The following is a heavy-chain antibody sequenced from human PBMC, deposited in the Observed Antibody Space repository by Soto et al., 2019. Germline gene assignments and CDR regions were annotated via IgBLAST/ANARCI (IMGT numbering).Heavy chain of an antibody. V-gene: IGHV3-66*01. CDR1: GFTVSSNY. CDR2: IYSGGST. J-gene: IGHJ4*02. Sequence: EVQLVESGGGLVQPGGSLRLSCAASGFTVSSNYMSWVRQAPGKVLEWVSVIYSGGSTYYADSVKGRLTISRDNSKKKQYLQMNNLRAEETAVYCCASPLVDNACRGCSCYSDYWGQGTLVTVSS. CDR3: ASPLVDNACRGCSCYSDY. D-gene: IGHD2-15*01.